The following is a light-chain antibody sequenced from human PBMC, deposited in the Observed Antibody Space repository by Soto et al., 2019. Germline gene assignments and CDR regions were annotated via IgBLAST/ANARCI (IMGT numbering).Light chain of an antibody. J-gene: IGLJ1*01. CDR2: DVV. V-gene: IGLV2-14*03. CDR1: SSDVGGFNS. CDR3: SSYTSTMTNV. Sequence: SVLTQPSSVSGSPGESITISCTGTSSDVGGFNSVSWYQLRPGTAPKLILYDVVDRPSGVSYRSSGSKSGNTASLTISGLQAADEADYFCSSYTSTMTNVFGSGTKVTV.